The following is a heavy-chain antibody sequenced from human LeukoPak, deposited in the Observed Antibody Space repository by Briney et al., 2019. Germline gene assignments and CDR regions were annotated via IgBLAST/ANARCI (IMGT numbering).Heavy chain of an antibody. CDR2: INPVGGST. D-gene: IGHD3-3*01. J-gene: IGHJ5*02. CDR1: AYTFTTYY. Sequence: ASVKVSCKQSAYTFTTYYIHWVRPAPGQGLEWMVIINPVGGSTTYPHRFQDRLTMTSDTSTSTVYMALSSLSSDDTAVYYCARVNDFWSGYFDPWGQGTLVTVSS. CDR3: ARVNDFWSGYFDP. V-gene: IGHV1-46*01.